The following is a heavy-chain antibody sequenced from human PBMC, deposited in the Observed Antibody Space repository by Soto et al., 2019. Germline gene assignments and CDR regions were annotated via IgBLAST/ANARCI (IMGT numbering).Heavy chain of an antibody. CDR1: GYTFSDYG. J-gene: IGHJ4*02. CDR3: AREPPETPPDY. Sequence: ASVKVSGETSGYTFSDYGISWVLQAPGQGLEWMGWISAKNGNTNFAQKFRGRVTMITDTSTNTVYMELRNLRLDDTAVYYCAREPPETPPDYWGQGTLVTVSS. CDR2: ISAKNGNT. V-gene: IGHV1-18*01.